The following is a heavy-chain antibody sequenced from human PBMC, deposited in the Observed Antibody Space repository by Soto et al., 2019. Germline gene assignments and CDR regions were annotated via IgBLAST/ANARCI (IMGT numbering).Heavy chain of an antibody. D-gene: IGHD5-18*01. CDR3: AKDLPGPGANTAMVTLLFDY. CDR1: GFTFSSYA. J-gene: IGHJ4*02. Sequence: PWGSMRLACAASGFTFSSYAMRWVRQAPGKGLEWVSAISGSGGSTYYADSVKGRFTISRDNSKNTLYLQMNSLRAEDTAVYYCAKDLPGPGANTAMVTLLFDYWGQGTLVNVSS. V-gene: IGHV3-23*01. CDR2: ISGSGGST.